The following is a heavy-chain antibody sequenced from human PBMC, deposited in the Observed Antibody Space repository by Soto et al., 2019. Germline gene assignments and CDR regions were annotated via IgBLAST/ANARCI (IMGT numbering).Heavy chain of an antibody. V-gene: IGHV3-11*06. J-gene: IGHJ6*02. D-gene: IGHD3-10*01. CDR1: GFNSRDYY. Sequence: PGGSLRLSCAVSGFNSRDYYMTWIRQAPGKGLEWLASLTKSDLSTNYAASGAGRFIISGDIAKNTLHLQISSLTANDTAVYYCARGDAYVDGDSGLDVWGQGTTATVSS. CDR3: ARGDAYVDGDSGLDV. CDR2: LTKSDLST.